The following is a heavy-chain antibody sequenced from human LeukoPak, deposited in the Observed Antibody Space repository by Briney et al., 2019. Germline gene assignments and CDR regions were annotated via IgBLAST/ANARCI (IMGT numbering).Heavy chain of an antibody. V-gene: IGHV4-39*07. J-gene: IGHJ4*02. Sequence: NPSETLSLTCTVSGGSISSSSYYWGWIRQPPGKGLEWIGSIYYSGSTYYNPSLKSRVTISVDTSKNQFSLRLTSVAAADTAVYYRARNRVVGAPNFDYWGQGTLVTVFS. CDR2: IYYSGST. CDR3: ARNRVVGAPNFDY. CDR1: GGSISSSSYY. D-gene: IGHD1-26*01.